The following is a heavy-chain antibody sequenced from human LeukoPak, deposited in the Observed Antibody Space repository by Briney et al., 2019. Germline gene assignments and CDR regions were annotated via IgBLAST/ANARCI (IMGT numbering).Heavy chain of an antibody. Sequence: ASVKVSCKASGYTFTGYYMHWVRQPPGQGLEWMGWINPNSGGTNYAQKVQGRVTMTRDTSISTAYMELSRLRSDDTAVYYCAREIRGYSYGRKDYFDYWGQGNLVTVSS. V-gene: IGHV1-2*02. J-gene: IGHJ4*02. CDR2: INPNSGGT. CDR3: AREIRGYSYGRKDYFDY. CDR1: GYTFTGYY. D-gene: IGHD5-18*01.